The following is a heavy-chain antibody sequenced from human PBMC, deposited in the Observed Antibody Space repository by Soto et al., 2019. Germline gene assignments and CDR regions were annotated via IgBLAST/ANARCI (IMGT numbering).Heavy chain of an antibody. CDR3: AGSYKYGSGTFDAFDV. CDR1: GGTFSSHA. D-gene: IGHD3-10*01. V-gene: IGHV1-69*01. J-gene: IGHJ3*01. CDR2: IIPIFGTT. Sequence: QVQLVQSGTEVKKPGSSVKVSCKASGGTFSSHAISWVRQAPGQGLEWMGGIIPIFGTTNYAQRLQGRVSITADESTSTAYTELSSLRSEDTAVYYCAGSYKYGSGTFDAFDVWGQGTMVTVSS.